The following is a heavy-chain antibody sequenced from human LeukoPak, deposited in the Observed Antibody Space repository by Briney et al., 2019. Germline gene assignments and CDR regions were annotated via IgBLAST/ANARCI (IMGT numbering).Heavy chain of an antibody. CDR1: GYSFTSYW. CDR2: IYPGDSDT. Sequence: GESLKISCKGSGYSFTSYWIGWVRQLPGKGLEWMGIIYPGDSDTRYSPSFQGQVTISTDKSISTAYLRWSSLKASDTAMYFCARGGPNYALDYWGQGTLVTVSS. CDR3: ARGGPNYALDY. J-gene: IGHJ4*02. V-gene: IGHV5-51*01. D-gene: IGHD2-2*01.